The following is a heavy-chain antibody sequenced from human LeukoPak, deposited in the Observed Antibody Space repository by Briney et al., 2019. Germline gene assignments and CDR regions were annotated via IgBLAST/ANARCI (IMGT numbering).Heavy chain of an antibody. CDR1: GGTFSSYT. CDR3: ARAVPEDYYDSSGYYNGAFDI. V-gene: IGHV1-69*16. J-gene: IGHJ3*02. Sequence: SVKVSCKASGGTFSSYTISWVRQAPGQGLEWMGRIIPILGIANYAQKFQGRVTITTDESTSTAYMELSSLRSEDTAVYYCARAVPEDYYDSSGYYNGAFDIWGQGTMVTVSS. CDR2: IIPILGIA. D-gene: IGHD3-22*01.